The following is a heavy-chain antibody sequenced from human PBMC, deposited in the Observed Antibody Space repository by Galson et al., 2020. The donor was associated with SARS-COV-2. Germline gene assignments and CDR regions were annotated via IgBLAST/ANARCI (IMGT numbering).Heavy chain of an antibody. Sequence: SQASETLSLTCAVYGGSFSGYYWSWVRQPPGQGLEWIGEINHSGSTNYNPSLKSRVAISIDTSKNQFSLRLTSVTAADTAVYYCARGVPGYWGQGTLVTVS. J-gene: IGHJ4*02. CDR2: INHSGST. V-gene: IGHV4-34*01. CDR1: GGSFSGYY. CDR3: ARGVPGY. D-gene: IGHD3-10*01.